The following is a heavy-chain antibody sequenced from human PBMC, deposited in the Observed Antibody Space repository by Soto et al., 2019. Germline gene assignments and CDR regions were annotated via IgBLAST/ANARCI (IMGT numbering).Heavy chain of an antibody. Sequence: GGSLRLSFAASGFTFSSYWMSWVRQATGKGLEWVANIKQDGSEKYYVDSVKGRFTISRDNAKNSLYLQMNSLRAEDTAVYYCARERIAAALTDYYYYYMDVWGKGTTVTVSS. V-gene: IGHV3-7*01. CDR1: GFTFSSYW. CDR2: IKQDGSEK. J-gene: IGHJ6*03. D-gene: IGHD6-13*01. CDR3: ARERIAAALTDYYYYYMDV.